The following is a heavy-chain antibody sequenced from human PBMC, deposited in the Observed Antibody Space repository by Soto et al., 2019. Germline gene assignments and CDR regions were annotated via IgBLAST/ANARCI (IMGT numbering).Heavy chain of an antibody. Sequence: QVQLVESGGGVVQPGRSLRLSCAASGFTFSSYAMQWVRQAPAKGLEWVAVISYDGSNKYYADSVKCRFTISRDTSKNTLYLQMNSLRAEDTAVYYCARPDYGSGSYPDYWGQGTLVTVSS. CDR1: GFTFSSYA. V-gene: IGHV3-30-3*01. CDR3: ARPDYGSGSYPDY. CDR2: ISYDGSNK. D-gene: IGHD3-10*01. J-gene: IGHJ4*02.